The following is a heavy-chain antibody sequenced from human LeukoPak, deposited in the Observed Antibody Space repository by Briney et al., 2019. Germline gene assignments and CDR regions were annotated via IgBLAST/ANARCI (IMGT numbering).Heavy chain of an antibody. Sequence: GSLRLSCAASGFTFSNYWMHWVRQAPGRGLAWVSRINPDGNSTIYADSVKGRFTISRDNAKNTLYLQMNSLRAEDTAVYYCARDSGAGMDVWGQGTTVTVSS. CDR2: INPDGNST. V-gene: IGHV3-74*01. CDR1: GFTFSNYW. CDR3: ARDSGAGMDV. J-gene: IGHJ6*02. D-gene: IGHD1-26*01.